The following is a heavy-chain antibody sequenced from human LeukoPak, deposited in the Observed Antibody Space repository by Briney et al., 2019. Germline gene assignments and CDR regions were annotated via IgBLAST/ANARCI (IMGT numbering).Heavy chain of an antibody. CDR3: ARRSVVPAAIPGWFDP. V-gene: IGHV4-31*03. CDR1: GGSISSGGYY. D-gene: IGHD2-2*02. Sequence: PQTLSLTCTVSGGSISSGGYYWSWIRQHPGKGLEWIGYIYYSGSTYYNPSLKSRVTISVDTSKNQFSLKLSSVTAADTAVYYCARRSVVPAAIPGWFDPWGQGTLVTVSS. CDR2: IYYSGST. J-gene: IGHJ5*02.